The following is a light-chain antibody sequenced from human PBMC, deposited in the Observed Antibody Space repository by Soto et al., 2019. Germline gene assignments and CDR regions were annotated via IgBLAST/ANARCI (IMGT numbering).Light chain of an antibody. CDR1: QSISNY. CDR3: LQVYSLPRT. J-gene: IGKJ1*01. CDR2: AAS. V-gene: IGKV1-39*01. Sequence: DIPLTQSPASLSASVGERVSITCRASQSISNYLNWYQQKPGKAPKYLIQAASSWQGGVPATFSGSGSGTDFTLTINTLHPEDFATYYCLQVYSLPRTFGQGTKVDIK.